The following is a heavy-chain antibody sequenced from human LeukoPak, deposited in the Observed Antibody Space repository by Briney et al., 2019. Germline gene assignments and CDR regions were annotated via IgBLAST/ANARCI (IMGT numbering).Heavy chain of an antibody. Sequence: SETLSLTCAVYGGSFSGYYWSWIRQPPGKGLEWIGEINHSGSTNYNPSLKSRVTISVDTSKNQFSLKLSSVTAADTAVYYCTRGAAPDYWGQGTLVTVSS. D-gene: IGHD2-15*01. V-gene: IGHV4-34*01. J-gene: IGHJ4*02. CDR3: TRGAAPDY. CDR1: GGSFSGYY. CDR2: INHSGST.